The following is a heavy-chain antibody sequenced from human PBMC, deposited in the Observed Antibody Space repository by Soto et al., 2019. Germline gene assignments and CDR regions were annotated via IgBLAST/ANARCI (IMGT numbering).Heavy chain of an antibody. D-gene: IGHD2-21*02. CDR1: GFTFSSYG. Sequence: QVQLVESGGGVVQPGRSLRLSCAASGFTFSSYGMHWVRQAPGKGLEWVAVISYDGSNKYYADSVKGRFTISRDNSKNTLYLQMNSLRAEDTAVYYCAKGPRLFVVVTAITPDYWGQGTLVTVSS. V-gene: IGHV3-30*18. J-gene: IGHJ4*02. CDR3: AKGPRLFVVVTAITPDY. CDR2: ISYDGSNK.